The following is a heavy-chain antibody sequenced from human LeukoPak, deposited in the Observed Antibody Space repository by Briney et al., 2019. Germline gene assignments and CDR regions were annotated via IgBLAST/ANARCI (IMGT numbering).Heavy chain of an antibody. CDR2: IDGPASNI. Sequence: PGGSLSLSCAASGFIFSSFSISWVRQAPGKGLEWVSYIDGPASNIYYADSVKGRFTISRDNDKYSVHLQMSSLRAEDTGVHYCTTYGRNGYRGYFWGQGALVTVSS. V-gene: IGHV3-48*03. D-gene: IGHD5-24*01. J-gene: IGHJ4*02. CDR1: GFIFSSFS. CDR3: TTYGRNGYRGYF.